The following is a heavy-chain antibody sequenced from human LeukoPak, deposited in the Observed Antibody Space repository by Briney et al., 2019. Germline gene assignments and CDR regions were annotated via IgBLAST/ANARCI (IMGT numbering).Heavy chain of an antibody. CDR1: GFTFSSYS. CDR3: ARGEYGSGSYHIDY. J-gene: IGHJ4*02. D-gene: IGHD3-10*01. Sequence: GGSLRLSCAASGFTFSSYSMNWVRQAPGKGLEWVSSISSSSSYIYYADSVKGRFTISRDNAKNSLYLQMNSLRAEDTAVYYCARGEYGSGSYHIDYWGRGTLVSVSS. CDR2: ISSSSSYI. V-gene: IGHV3-21*01.